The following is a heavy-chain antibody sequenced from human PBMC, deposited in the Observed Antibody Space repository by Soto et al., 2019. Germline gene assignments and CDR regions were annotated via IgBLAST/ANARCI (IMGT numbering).Heavy chain of an antibody. J-gene: IGHJ4*02. V-gene: IGHV3-53*01. D-gene: IGHD6-19*01. CDR3: VQITGWPGFDF. CDR2: IYGGGTT. CDR1: GFAVSSKY. Sequence: EVQLVESGGGLIQPGGSLRLSCAASGFAVSSKYMTWVRQAPGTGLEWDSVIYGGGTTYYADSVKGRFTISRDTSKNTLYLQMNRLRAEDTSVYYCVQITGWPGFDFWGQGTLVTVSS.